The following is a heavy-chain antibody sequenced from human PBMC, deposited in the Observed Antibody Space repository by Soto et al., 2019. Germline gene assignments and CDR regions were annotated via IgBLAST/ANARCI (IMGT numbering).Heavy chain of an antibody. CDR1: GGSISSYY. J-gene: IGHJ5*02. D-gene: IGHD3-10*01. Sequence: SETLSLTCTVSGGSISSYYWSWIRQPPGKGLEWIGYIYYSGSTNYNPSLKSRVTISVDTSKNQFSLKLSSVTASDTAVYYCARVGGGFGKHGSLWFDPWGQGTLVTVAS. CDR3: ARVGGGFGKHGSLWFDP. V-gene: IGHV4-59*01. CDR2: IYYSGST.